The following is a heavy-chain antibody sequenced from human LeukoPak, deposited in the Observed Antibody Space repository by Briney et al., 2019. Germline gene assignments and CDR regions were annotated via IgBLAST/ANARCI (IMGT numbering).Heavy chain of an antibody. CDR3: ARESWNAKRYFDY. Sequence: GGSLRLSCAASGFTVSSNYMSWVRQAPGKGLEWVSVIYSGGSTYYADSVKGRFTISRDNSKYTLYLQMNSLRAEDTAVYYCARESWNAKRYFDYWGQGTLVTVSS. V-gene: IGHV3-66*02. CDR2: IYSGGST. D-gene: IGHD1-1*01. J-gene: IGHJ4*02. CDR1: GFTVSSNY.